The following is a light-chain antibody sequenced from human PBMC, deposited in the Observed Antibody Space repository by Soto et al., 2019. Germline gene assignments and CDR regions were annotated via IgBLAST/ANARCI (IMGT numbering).Light chain of an antibody. V-gene: IGKV3-20*01. J-gene: IGKJ2*01. CDR2: GAS. CDR3: QQYGGSPYT. CDR1: QSLSGRY. Sequence: EIVLTQSPGTLSLSPGERATLSCRASQSLSGRYLAWYQQRHGQSPRLLIYGASKRAPGTPDRFSGSGSGTLFTLSISRLEPEDFAVYFCQQYGGSPYTFGQGTKVEIK.